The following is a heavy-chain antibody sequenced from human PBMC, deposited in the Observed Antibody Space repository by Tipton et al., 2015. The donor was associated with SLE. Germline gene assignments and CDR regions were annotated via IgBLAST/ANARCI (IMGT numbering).Heavy chain of an antibody. CDR1: GFTFSDYY. V-gene: IGHV3-11*03. D-gene: IGHD3-10*01. Sequence: SLRLSCAASGFTFSDYYMSWIRQAPGKGLEWVSYISSSSSYTNYADSVKGRFTISRDNAKNSLYLQMNSLRAEDTAVYYCAKSLPITMVRGVGSGMDVWGQGTTVTVSS. CDR2: ISSSSSYT. CDR3: AKSLPITMVRGVGSGMDV. J-gene: IGHJ6*02.